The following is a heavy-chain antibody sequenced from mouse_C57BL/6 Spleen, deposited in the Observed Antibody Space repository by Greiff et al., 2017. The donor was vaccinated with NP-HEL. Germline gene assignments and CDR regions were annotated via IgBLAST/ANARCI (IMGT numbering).Heavy chain of an antibody. J-gene: IGHJ2*01. CDR1: GFTFSSYA. Sequence: EVQVVESGGGLVKPGGSLKLSCAASGFTFSSYAMSWVRQTPEKRLEWVATISDGGSYTYYPDNVKGRFTLSRDNAKNNLYLQMSHLTSEDTAMYYCAREGADDGYYDPYFDYWGQGTTLTVSS. CDR2: ISDGGSYT. CDR3: AREGADDGYYDPYFDY. V-gene: IGHV5-4*01. D-gene: IGHD2-3*01.